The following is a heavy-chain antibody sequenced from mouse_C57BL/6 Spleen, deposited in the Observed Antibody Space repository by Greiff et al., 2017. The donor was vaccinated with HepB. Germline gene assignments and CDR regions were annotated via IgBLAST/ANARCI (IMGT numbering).Heavy chain of an antibody. J-gene: IGHJ3*01. CDR3: AYYYGSSPWFAY. Sequence: VQLQQSGPELVKPGASVKISCKASGYAFSSSWMNWVKQRPGKGLEWIGRIYPGDGDTNYNGKFKGKATLTADKSSSTAYMQLSSLTSEESAVYSCAYYYGSSPWFAYWGQGTLVTVSA. CDR1: GYAFSSSW. D-gene: IGHD1-1*01. CDR2: IYPGDGDT. V-gene: IGHV1-82*01.